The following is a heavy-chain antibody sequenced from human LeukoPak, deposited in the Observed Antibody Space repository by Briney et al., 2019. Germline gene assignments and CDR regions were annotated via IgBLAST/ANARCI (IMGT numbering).Heavy chain of an antibody. V-gene: IGHV3-23*01. D-gene: IGHD1-26*01. CDR3: AKDSPGGGAYFDY. CDR1: GFTFSSYA. Sequence: PGGSLRLSCAASGFTFSSYAMSWVRQAPGKGLEGVSAISGSGGSTYYADSVKGRFTISRDDSKNTLYLQMNSLRAEDTAVYYCAKDSPGGGAYFDYWGQGTLVTVSS. J-gene: IGHJ4*02. CDR2: ISGSGGST.